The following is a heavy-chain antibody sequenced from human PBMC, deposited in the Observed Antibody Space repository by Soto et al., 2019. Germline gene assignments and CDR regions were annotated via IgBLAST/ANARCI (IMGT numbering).Heavy chain of an antibody. CDR2: ISYSGST. D-gene: IGHD6-19*01. V-gene: IGHV4-61*01. J-gene: IGHJ5*02. CDR1: GGSVSSGSYY. Sequence: QVQLQESGPGLVKPSETLSLTCTVSGGSVSSGSYYWSWIRQPPGKGLEWIGYISYSGSTNYNPSLKSRVTISLDTSKNQFSLKLSSVTAADTAVYYCGRRSSGWPNWFDPWGQGTLVTVSS. CDR3: GRRSSGWPNWFDP.